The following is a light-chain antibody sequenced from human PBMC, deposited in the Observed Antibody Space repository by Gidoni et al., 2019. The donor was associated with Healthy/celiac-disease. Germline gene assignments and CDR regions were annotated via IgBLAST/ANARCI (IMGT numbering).Light chain of an antibody. CDR3: QQYDNLPRALT. V-gene: IGKV1-33*01. Sequence: DIKMTQSPSSLSASVGDRVTITCQASQDISNYLNCYQQKPGKAPKPLIYDASNLETGVPSRFSGSGSGTDFTFTISSLQPEDIATYYCQQYDNLPRALTFGGGTKVEIK. CDR1: QDISNY. J-gene: IGKJ4*01. CDR2: DAS.